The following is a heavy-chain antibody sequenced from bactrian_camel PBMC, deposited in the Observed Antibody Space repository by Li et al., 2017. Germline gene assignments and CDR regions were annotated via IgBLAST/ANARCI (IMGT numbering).Heavy chain of an antibody. CDR1: GFTFSGYY. J-gene: IGHJ6*01. D-gene: IGHD2*01. Sequence: HVQLVESGGCLVQPGGSLRLSCAASGFTFSGYYMTWFRQAPGKGLEWVSSIYADGSNTYYTDSVKGRFTSSRDNAKNTVYLQMNSLESEDAALYYCATQVEHSYTDFGYWGQGTQVTVS. CDR3: ATQVEHSYTDFGY. CDR2: IYADGSNT. V-gene: IGHV3-2*01.